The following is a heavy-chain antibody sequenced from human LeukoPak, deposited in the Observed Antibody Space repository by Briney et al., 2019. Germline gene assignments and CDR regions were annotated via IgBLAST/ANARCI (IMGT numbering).Heavy chain of an antibody. Sequence: GGSLRLSCAASGLTFSSYSMNWVRQAPGKGLEWVSSISSSSSYIYYADSVKGRFTISRDNAKNSLYLQMNSLRAEDTAVYYCAREHSSGYGYWGQGTLVTVSS. CDR1: GLTFSSYS. V-gene: IGHV3-21*01. CDR3: AREHSSGYGY. J-gene: IGHJ4*02. CDR2: ISSSSSYI. D-gene: IGHD6-19*01.